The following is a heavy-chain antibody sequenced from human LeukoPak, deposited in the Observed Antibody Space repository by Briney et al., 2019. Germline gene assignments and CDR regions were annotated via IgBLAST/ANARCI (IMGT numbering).Heavy chain of an antibody. CDR1: GGTFSSYA. CDR2: IIAIFGTA. J-gene: IGHJ4*02. Sequence: ASVKVSCKXSGGTFSSYAISWVRQAPGQGLEWMGGIIAIFGTANYAQKFQVRVTITTDESTSTAYMELSSLRSEDTAVYYCARDDSGTGAYYFDYWGQGTLVTVSS. CDR3: ARDDSGTGAYYFDY. D-gene: IGHD1-7*01. V-gene: IGHV1-69*05.